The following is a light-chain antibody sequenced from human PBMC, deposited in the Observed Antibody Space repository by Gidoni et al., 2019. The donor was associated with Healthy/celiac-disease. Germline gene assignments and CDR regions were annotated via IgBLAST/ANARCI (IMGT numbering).Light chain of an antibody. CDR1: QGISSY. V-gene: IGKV1-8*01. Sequence: AIRMTQSPSSFSASTGDRVTITCRASQGISSYLAWYQQKPGKAPKLLIYAASTLQSGFPSRFSGSGSGTDFTLTISCLQSEDFATYCCQQYYSYPPTFGQGTKVEIK. J-gene: IGKJ1*01. CDR3: QQYYSYPPT. CDR2: AAS.